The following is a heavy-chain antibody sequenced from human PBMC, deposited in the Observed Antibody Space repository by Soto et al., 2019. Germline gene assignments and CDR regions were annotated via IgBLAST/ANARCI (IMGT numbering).Heavy chain of an antibody. CDR3: ARVNWNYDLGYYYGMDV. CDR2: IIPIFGTA. V-gene: IGHV1-69*01. J-gene: IGHJ6*02. D-gene: IGHD1-7*01. CDR1: GATFSSIP. Sequence: GRVSAKAPGATFSSIPTNGGLQAPGKGLEWMGGIIPIFGTASYAQKFQGRVTITADESTSTAYMELSSLRSEDTAVYYCARVNWNYDLGYYYGMDVWGQGTTVTVSS.